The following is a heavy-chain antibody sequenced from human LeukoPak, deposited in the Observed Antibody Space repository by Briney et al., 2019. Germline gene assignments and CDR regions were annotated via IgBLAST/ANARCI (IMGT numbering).Heavy chain of an antibody. Sequence: ASVKVSCKASGYTFTSYDINWVRQATGQGLEWMGWMNPNSGNTGYAQKFQGRVTITRNTSISTAYMELSSLRSEDTAVYYCARVITGTTFYWFDPWGQGTLVTVSS. J-gene: IGHJ5*02. CDR2: MNPNSGNT. V-gene: IGHV1-8*03. D-gene: IGHD1-7*01. CDR3: ARVITGTTFYWFDP. CDR1: GYTFTSYD.